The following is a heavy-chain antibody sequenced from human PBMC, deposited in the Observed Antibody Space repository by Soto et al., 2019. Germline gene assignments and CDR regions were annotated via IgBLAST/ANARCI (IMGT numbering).Heavy chain of an antibody. CDR2: INPNSGDT. V-gene: IGHV1-2*02. J-gene: IGHJ5*01. CDR3: ARGVDSETYYKWFDS. D-gene: IGHD1-26*01. Sequence: QVQLVQSGAEVKKPGASVKVSCKASGYTFTGYYIYWVRQAPGQGLEWMGWINPNSGDTNYAQKFQGRVTLTRDTSISTAYLELSRLRSDDTAVYYCARGVDSETYYKWFDSWGQGTLVTVSS. CDR1: GYTFTGYY.